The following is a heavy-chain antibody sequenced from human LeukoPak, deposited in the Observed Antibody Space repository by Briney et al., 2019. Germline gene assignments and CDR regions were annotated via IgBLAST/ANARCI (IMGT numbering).Heavy chain of an antibody. Sequence: GGSLRLSCAASGFTFSSYSMNWVRQAPGKGLEWDSSISSSSSYIYYADSVKGRFTISRDNAKNSLYLQMNSLRAEDAAVYYCARGYCSGGSCYSHAFDIWGQGTMVTVSS. CDR2: ISSSSSYI. J-gene: IGHJ3*02. D-gene: IGHD2-15*01. CDR3: ARGYCSGGSCYSHAFDI. V-gene: IGHV3-21*01. CDR1: GFTFSSYS.